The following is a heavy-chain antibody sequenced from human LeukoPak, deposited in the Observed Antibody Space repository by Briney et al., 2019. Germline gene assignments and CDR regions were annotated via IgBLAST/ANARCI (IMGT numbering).Heavy chain of an antibody. CDR1: GGSISSYY. CDR3: ARQEMMADAFDI. J-gene: IGHJ3*02. Sequence: SETLSLTCTVSGGSISSYYWRWIRQPPGKGLEWIGYIYYSGSTNYNPSLKSRVTISVDTSKNQFSLKLSSVTAADTAVYYCARQEMMADAFDIWGQGTMVTVSS. CDR2: IYYSGST. V-gene: IGHV4-59*01. D-gene: IGHD5-24*01.